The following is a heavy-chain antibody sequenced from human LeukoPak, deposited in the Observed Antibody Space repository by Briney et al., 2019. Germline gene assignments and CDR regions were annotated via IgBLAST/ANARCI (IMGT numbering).Heavy chain of an antibody. J-gene: IGHJ4*02. CDR1: GFTFSSYW. V-gene: IGHV3-20*04. D-gene: IGHD1-26*01. Sequence: GGSLRLSCAASGFTFSSYWMHWVRHAPGKGLEWVSGINWNGGSTGYADSVKGRFTISRDNAKNSLYLQMNSLRAEDTAVYYCAKAGGTSRRGLDYWGQGTLVTVSS. CDR3: AKAGGTSRRGLDY. CDR2: INWNGGST.